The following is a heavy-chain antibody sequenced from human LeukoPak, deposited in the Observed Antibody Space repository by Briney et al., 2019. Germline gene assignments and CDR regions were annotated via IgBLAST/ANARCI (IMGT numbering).Heavy chain of an antibody. CDR1: GFTFSSYW. J-gene: IGHJ4*02. CDR2: IKQDGSEK. D-gene: IGHD4-17*01. Sequence: GGSLRLSCAASGFTFSSYWMSWVRQAPGKGLEWVANIKQDGSEKYYVDSVKGRFTISRDNTKNSLYLQMNSLRAEDTAVYYCAREGYGDYYFDYWGQGTLVTVPS. V-gene: IGHV3-7*01. CDR3: AREGYGDYYFDY.